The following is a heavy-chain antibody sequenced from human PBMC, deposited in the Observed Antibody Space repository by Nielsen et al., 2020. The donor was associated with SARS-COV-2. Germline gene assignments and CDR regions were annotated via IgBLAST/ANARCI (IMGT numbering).Heavy chain of an antibody. D-gene: IGHD3-10*01. J-gene: IGHJ6*02. Sequence: VRQAPGKGLEWVSSISSSSSYIYYADSVKGRFTISRDNSKNTLYLQMNSLRAEDTAVYYCARDRVTMVRGVPYYYGMDVWGQGTTVTVSS. CDR3: ARDRVTMVRGVPYYYGMDV. V-gene: IGHV3-21*01. CDR2: ISSSSSYI.